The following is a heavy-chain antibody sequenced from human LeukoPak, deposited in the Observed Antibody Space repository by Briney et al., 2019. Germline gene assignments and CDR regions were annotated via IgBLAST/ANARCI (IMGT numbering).Heavy chain of an antibody. CDR1: GFSFSSYG. J-gene: IGHJ4*02. CDR3: ASQFWWAAVPGTLDY. Sequence: GGSLRLSCAASGFSFSSYGMHWVRQAPGRGLEWVANIKEDGSEKYYVDSVTGRFTISRDNAKKSLYLQMNSLRAEDTAVYYCASQFWWAAVPGTLDYWGQGTLVTVSS. CDR2: IKEDGSEK. D-gene: IGHD6-19*01. V-gene: IGHV3-7*05.